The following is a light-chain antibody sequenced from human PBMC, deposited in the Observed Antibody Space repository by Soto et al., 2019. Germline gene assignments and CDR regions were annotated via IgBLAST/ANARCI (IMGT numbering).Light chain of an antibody. J-gene: IGLJ2*01. Sequence: SALTQPPSASGTPGQRVTISCSGSSSNIGSYTVNWYQQLPGAAPKLLIYINDQRPSGVPDRFSGSKSGTSASLAISGLQSEDEADYYCAAWDDSLTGVVFGGGTKLTVL. CDR2: IND. CDR3: AAWDDSLTGVV. V-gene: IGLV1-44*01. CDR1: SSNIGSYT.